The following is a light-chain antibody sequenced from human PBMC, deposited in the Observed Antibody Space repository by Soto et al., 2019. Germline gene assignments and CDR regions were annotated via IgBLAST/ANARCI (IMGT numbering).Light chain of an antibody. Sequence: QSVLTQPPSASGTPGQRVSISCSGSSSNIGSSTVNWYQQLPGTAPKLHIYSSDQRPSGVPDRFSGSKSGTSASLAISGLQSEDEADYYCAAWDDSLNGEVFGGGTKLTVL. CDR3: AAWDDSLNGEV. CDR1: SSNIGSST. J-gene: IGLJ2*01. CDR2: SSD. V-gene: IGLV1-44*01.